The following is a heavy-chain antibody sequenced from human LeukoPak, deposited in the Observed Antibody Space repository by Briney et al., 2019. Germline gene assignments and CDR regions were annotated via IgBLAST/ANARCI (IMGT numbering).Heavy chain of an antibody. CDR1: GGSFSGYY. V-gene: IGHV4-34*01. CDR2: INHSGST. Sequence: PSETLSLTCAVYGGSFSGYYWSWIRQPPGKGLEWIGEINHSGSTNYNPSLKSRVTISVDTSKNQFSLKPSSVTAADTAVYYCARGPDSSSWSPFDYWGQGTLVTVSS. D-gene: IGHD6-13*01. CDR3: ARGPDSSSWSPFDY. J-gene: IGHJ4*02.